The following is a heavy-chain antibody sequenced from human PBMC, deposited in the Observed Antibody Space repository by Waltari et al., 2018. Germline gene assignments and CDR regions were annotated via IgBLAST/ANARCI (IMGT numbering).Heavy chain of an antibody. D-gene: IGHD3-22*01. Sequence: QVQLQESGPGLVKPSETLSLTCAVSGYSISSGYYWGWIRQPPGKGLEWIGSIYHSGITYYNPSHKSRVTISVDTSKNQFSLKLSSVTAADTALYYCARHLGSSGLLYWFDPWGQGTLVTVSS. V-gene: IGHV4-38-2*01. J-gene: IGHJ5*02. CDR3: ARHLGSSGLLYWFDP. CDR1: GYSISSGYY. CDR2: IYHSGIT.